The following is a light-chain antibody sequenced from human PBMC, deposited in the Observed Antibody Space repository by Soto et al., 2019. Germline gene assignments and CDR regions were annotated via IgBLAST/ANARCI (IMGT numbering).Light chain of an antibody. Sequence: QSVLTQPPSVSAAPGQKVTISCSGSSSNIGNNYVSWYQQLPGTAPKLLIYENNKRPSGIPDRFSGSKSGTSATLGITGLQTGDEAYYYCGTWDSSLSAFNWVFGGGTKLTVL. CDR1: SSNIGNNY. J-gene: IGLJ3*02. CDR3: GTWDSSLSAFNWV. V-gene: IGLV1-51*02. CDR2: ENN.